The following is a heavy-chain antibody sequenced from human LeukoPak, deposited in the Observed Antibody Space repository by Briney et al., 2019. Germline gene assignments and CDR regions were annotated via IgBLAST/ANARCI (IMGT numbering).Heavy chain of an antibody. Sequence: GGSLRLSCAVSGFTVSGDYMSWVRQAPGKGLEWVSVIYSGGSTYYADSVKGRFTISRDNSKNMLYLQMNSLRAEDTTVYYCARVVGSSGWYLGYWGQGTLVTVSS. CDR2: IYSGGST. D-gene: IGHD6-19*01. V-gene: IGHV3-53*01. CDR3: ARVVGSSGWYLGY. CDR1: GFTVSGDY. J-gene: IGHJ4*02.